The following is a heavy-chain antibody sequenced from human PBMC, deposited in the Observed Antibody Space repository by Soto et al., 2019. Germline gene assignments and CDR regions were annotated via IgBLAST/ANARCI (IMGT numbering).Heavy chain of an antibody. CDR1: GFTVSSNY. J-gene: IGHJ5*02. CDR2: IYSGGST. V-gene: IGHV3-53*01. Sequence: EVQLVESGGGLIQPGGSLRLSCAASGFTVSSNYMSWVRQAPGKGLERVSVIYSGGSTYYADSVKGRFTISRDNSKNPSYLHMSIPGAEDTAVYYCARDEFLGDYYDSSQRFDPCGQGTLVTVSS. D-gene: IGHD3-22*01. CDR3: ARDEFLGDYYDSSQRFDP.